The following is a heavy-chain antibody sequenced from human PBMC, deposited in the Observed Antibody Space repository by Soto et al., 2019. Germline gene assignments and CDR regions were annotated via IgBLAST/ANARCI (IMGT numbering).Heavy chain of an antibody. J-gene: IGHJ5*02. CDR2: IIPILGIA. Sequence: QVQLVQSGAEVKKPGSSVKVSCKASGGTFSSYTISWVRQAPGQGLEWMGRIIPILGIANYAQKCQGRDTIXVDDSTSKAYLELSSLRSEDTAVYYCASATVNWFDPWGQGTLVTVSS. D-gene: IGHD4-17*01. V-gene: IGHV1-69*02. CDR3: ASATVNWFDP. CDR1: GGTFSSYT.